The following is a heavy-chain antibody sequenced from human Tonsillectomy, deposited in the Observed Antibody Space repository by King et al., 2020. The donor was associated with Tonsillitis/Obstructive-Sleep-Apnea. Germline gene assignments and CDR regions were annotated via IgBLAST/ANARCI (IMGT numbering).Heavy chain of an antibody. Sequence: HVQLVESGGGVVQPGRSLRLSCAASGFTFSSYAMHWVRQAPGKGLEWVAFISYDGSNKYYADSVKGRFTISRDNSKKTLYLQMNSLRAEDTAMYYCARDWGFDYWGQGTLVTVSS. D-gene: IGHD3-16*01. V-gene: IGHV3-30*04. J-gene: IGHJ4*02. CDR3: ARDWGFDY. CDR1: GFTFSSYA. CDR2: ISYDGSNK.